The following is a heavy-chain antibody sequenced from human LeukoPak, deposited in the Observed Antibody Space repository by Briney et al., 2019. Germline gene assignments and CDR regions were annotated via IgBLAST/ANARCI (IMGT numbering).Heavy chain of an antibody. CDR1: GFTFDDYG. CDR3: AKVSNYYYYYMDV. J-gene: IGHJ6*03. Sequence: PGGSLRLSCAASGFTFDDYGMSWVRQAPGKGLEWVSGISWNSGSIGYADSVKGRFTISRDNAKNSLYLQMNSLRAEDMALYYCAKVSNYYYYYMDVWGKGTTVTVSS. CDR2: ISWNSGSI. V-gene: IGHV3-9*03.